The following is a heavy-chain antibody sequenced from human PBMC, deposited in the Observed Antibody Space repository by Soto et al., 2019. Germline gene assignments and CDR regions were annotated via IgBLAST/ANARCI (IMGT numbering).Heavy chain of an antibody. D-gene: IGHD3-16*01. Sequence: QLQLQESGPGLAKPSETLSLTCTVSGGSISSSSYYWGWIRQPPGKGLEWIGSIYYSGSTYYNPSLKSRVTISVDTSKNQFSLKLSSVTAADTAVYYCARHLEGAEYPFDYWGQGTLVTVSS. CDR2: IYYSGST. CDR1: GGSISSSSYY. V-gene: IGHV4-39*01. CDR3: ARHLEGAEYPFDY. J-gene: IGHJ4*02.